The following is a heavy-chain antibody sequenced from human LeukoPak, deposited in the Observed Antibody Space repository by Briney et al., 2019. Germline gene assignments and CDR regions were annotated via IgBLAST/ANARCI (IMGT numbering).Heavy chain of an antibody. J-gene: IGHJ4*02. Sequence: GGSLRLSCAASGFTFTSYYMHWVRQAPGQGLEWMGIINPSGGSTSYAQKFQGRVTMTRDTSTSTVYMELSSLRSEDTAVYYCARVQWEYSSGWDYWGQGTLVTVSS. CDR2: INPSGGST. CDR3: ARVQWEYSSGWDY. D-gene: IGHD6-19*01. CDR1: GFTFTSYY. V-gene: IGHV1-46*01.